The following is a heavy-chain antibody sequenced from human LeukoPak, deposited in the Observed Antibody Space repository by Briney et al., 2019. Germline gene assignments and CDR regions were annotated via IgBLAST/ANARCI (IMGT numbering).Heavy chain of an antibody. CDR1: GGSISSYY. J-gene: IGHJ5*02. CDR2: IYTSGST. Sequence: SETLSLTCTVSGGSISSYYWSWIRQPAGKGLEWIGRIYTSGSTNYNPSLKSRVTMSVDTSKNQFSLKLSSVTAADTAVYYCARGSIPTLLGGYVTFDPWGQGTLVAVSS. V-gene: IGHV4-4*07. CDR3: ARGSIPTLLGGYVTFDP. D-gene: IGHD5-12*01.